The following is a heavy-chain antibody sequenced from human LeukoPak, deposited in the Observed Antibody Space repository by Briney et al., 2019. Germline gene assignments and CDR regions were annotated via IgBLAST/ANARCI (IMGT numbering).Heavy chain of an antibody. CDR1: GYTFTSYA. CDR3: ARARGPPRACDY. D-gene: IGHD1-26*01. J-gene: IGHJ4*02. CDR2: ISAYNGNT. Sequence: ASVKVSCKASGYTFTSYAMHWVRQAPGQRLEWMGWISAYNGNTNYAQKLQGRVTMTTDTSTSTAYMELRSLRSDDTAVYYCARARGPPRACDYWGQGTLVTVSS. V-gene: IGHV1-18*01.